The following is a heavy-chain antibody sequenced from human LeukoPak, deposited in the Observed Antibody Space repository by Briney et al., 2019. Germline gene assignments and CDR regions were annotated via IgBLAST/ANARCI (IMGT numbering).Heavy chain of an antibody. D-gene: IGHD3-16*01. Sequence: PSETLSLTCTVSGGSISSYYWSWIRQPPGKGLEWIGYIYYSGSTNYNPSLKSRVTISVDASKNQFSLNLSSVTAADTAVYYCARHPTTLGGLFDYWGQGTLVTVSS. CDR3: ARHPTTLGGLFDY. CDR2: IYYSGST. J-gene: IGHJ4*02. CDR1: GGSISSYY. V-gene: IGHV4-59*08.